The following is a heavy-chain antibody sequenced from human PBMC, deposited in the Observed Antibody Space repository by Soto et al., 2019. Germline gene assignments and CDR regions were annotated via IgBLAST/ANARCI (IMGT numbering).Heavy chain of an antibody. V-gene: IGHV4-31*03. J-gene: IGHJ6*02. CDR3: ASQYYYDSSGYSAPYSMDV. CDR1: GGSISSGGYY. D-gene: IGHD3-22*01. CDR2: IYYSGST. Sequence: SETLSLTCTVSGGSISSGGYYWSRIRQHPGKGLEWIGYIYYSGSTYYNPSLESRVTISVDTSKNQFSLKLSSVTAADTAVYYCASQYYYDSSGYSAPYSMDVRGQGTTVTVSS.